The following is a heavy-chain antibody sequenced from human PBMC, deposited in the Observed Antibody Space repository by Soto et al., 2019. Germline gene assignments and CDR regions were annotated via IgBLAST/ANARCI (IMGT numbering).Heavy chain of an antibody. CDR1: GGSISSYY. CDR3: ARARRDYGDYGYFDY. Sequence: QVQLQEWGPGLLKPSETLSLTCTVSGGSISSYYWSWIRQPPGKGLEWIGGVFSSGNTNYNPSLKSRVSMSVDTSENQFSLKLSSVTAADTAMYYCARARRDYGDYGYFDYWGQGTLVTVSS. D-gene: IGHD4-17*01. CDR2: VFSSGNT. J-gene: IGHJ4*02. V-gene: IGHV4-4*07.